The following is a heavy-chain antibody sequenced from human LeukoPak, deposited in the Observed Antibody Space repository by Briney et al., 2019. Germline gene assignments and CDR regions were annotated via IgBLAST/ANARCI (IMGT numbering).Heavy chain of an antibody. J-gene: IGHJ4*02. CDR1: GFTFSSYA. V-gene: IGHV3-23*01. D-gene: IGHD6-6*01. CDR3: AKDSPFEYSSTLFDY. CDR2: ISGSGGST. Sequence: GGSLRLSCAASGFTFSSYAMSWVRQAPGKGLEWVSAISGSGGSTYYADSVKGRFTMSRDNSKNTLYLQMNSLRAEDTAVYYCAKDSPFEYSSTLFDYWGQGTLVTVSS.